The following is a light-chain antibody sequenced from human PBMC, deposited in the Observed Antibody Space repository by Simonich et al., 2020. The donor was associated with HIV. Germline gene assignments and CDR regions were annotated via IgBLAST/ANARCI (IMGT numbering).Light chain of an antibody. V-gene: IGLV1-44*01. CDR1: SSNIGSNT. J-gene: IGLJ3*02. CDR2: NNN. Sequence: QSVLTQPPSASGTPGQRVTISCSGSSSNIGSNTVNWYQQLPGTAPKPLIYNNNQRPSGVPDRFSGSKSGTSASLAISGLQSEDEADYYCAAWDDSLNGWVFGGGTKLTVL. CDR3: AAWDDSLNGWV.